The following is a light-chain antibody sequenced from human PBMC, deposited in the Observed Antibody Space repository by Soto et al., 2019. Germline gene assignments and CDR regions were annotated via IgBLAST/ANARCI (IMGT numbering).Light chain of an antibody. V-gene: IGKV1-39*01. CDR3: QQANSWWT. CDR1: QSISSY. J-gene: IGKJ1*01. CDR2: AAS. Sequence: DIQMTQSPSSLSAPVGDRVTITCRASQSISSYLNWYQQKPGKAPKLLIYAASSLQSGVPSRFSGSGSGTDFTLTISSLKPEDFATDYCQQANSWWTFGQGTKVDIK.